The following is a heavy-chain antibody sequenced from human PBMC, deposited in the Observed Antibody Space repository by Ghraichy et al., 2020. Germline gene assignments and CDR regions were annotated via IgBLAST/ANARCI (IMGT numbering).Heavy chain of an antibody. CDR2: ISYSSSHT. D-gene: IGHD2-15*01. CDR1: GFTFSDYY. J-gene: IGHJ4*02. V-gene: IGHV3-11*03. CDR3: AKDIAKYVQIFDD. Sequence: GGSRRLSCAASGFTFSDYYMSWIRQAPGKGLEWVSYISYSSSHTNYADSVKGRFTISRDNAKNSLYLQMNSLRAEDTAVYFCAKDIAKYVQIFDDWGQGTLVIVSS.